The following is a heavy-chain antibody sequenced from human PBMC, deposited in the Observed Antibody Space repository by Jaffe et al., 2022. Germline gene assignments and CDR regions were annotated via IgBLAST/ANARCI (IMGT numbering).Heavy chain of an antibody. D-gene: IGHD2-2*01. CDR2: IIPIFGTA. CDR1: GGTFSSYA. J-gene: IGHJ6*03. V-gene: IGHV1-69*01. Sequence: QVQLVQSGAEVKKPGSSVKVSCKASGGTFSSYAISWVRQAPGQGLEWMGGIIPIFGTANYAQKFQGRVTITADESTSTAYMELSSLRSEDTAVYYCATTPRDIVVVPAAFYYYYYMDVWGKGTTVTVSS. CDR3: ATTPRDIVVVPAAFYYYYYMDV.